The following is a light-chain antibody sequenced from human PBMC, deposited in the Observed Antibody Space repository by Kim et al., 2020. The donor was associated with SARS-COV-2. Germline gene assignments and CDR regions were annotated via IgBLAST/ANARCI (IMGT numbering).Light chain of an antibody. Sequence: PSITISCTGTSSDVGSYNLVSWYQQHPGKAPKLMIYEVSKRPSGVSNRFSGSKSGNTASLTISGLQAEDEADYYCCSYAGSSTLVFGGGTQLTVL. CDR2: EVS. V-gene: IGLV2-23*02. CDR3: CSYAGSSTLV. J-gene: IGLJ2*01. CDR1: SSDVGSYNL.